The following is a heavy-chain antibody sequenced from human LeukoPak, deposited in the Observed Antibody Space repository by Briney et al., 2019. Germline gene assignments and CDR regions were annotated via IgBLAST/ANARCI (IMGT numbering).Heavy chain of an antibody. CDR1: GFAFSDFT. Sequence: AGGSLRLSCAASGFAFSDFTMSWVRQAPGQGLEWVSSISSSSTYINYADSLKGRFTVSRDNARNSLYLQIVSLRGEDTAMYYCARDSGAHYSVSGRSPGGWFDPWGQGILVTVSS. CDR2: ISSSSTYI. V-gene: IGHV3-21*01. D-gene: IGHD3-10*01. J-gene: IGHJ5*02. CDR3: ARDSGAHYSVSGRSPGGWFDP.